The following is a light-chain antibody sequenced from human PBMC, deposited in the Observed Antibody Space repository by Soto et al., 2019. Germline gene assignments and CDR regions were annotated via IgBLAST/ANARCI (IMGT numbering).Light chain of an antibody. CDR3: QQYNSYWT. V-gene: IGKV1-5*01. CDR2: DAS. J-gene: IGKJ1*01. CDR1: ERISSW. Sequence: GDRVTITCRASERISSWLAWYQQKPGKAPKLLIYDASSLESGVPSRFSGSGSGTEFTLTISSLQPDDFATYYCQQYNSYWTFGQGTKVEI.